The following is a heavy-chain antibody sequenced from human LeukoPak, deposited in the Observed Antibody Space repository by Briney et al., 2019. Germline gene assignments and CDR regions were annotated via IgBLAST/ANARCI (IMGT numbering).Heavy chain of an antibody. CDR1: GGSIGSGNFY. Sequence: PSETLSLTCTVSGGSIGSGNFYWNWIRQHPGRGLEWIGYIYDTGITYYNPSLKSRVTISADTSKKQFSLNLRSVTAADTAVYRCARGRGDYNDAPPPYYYYYMDVWGKGTTVTVSS. CDR3: ARGRGDYNDAPPPYYYYYMDV. CDR2: IYDTGIT. J-gene: IGHJ6*03. V-gene: IGHV4-31*03. D-gene: IGHD4-17*01.